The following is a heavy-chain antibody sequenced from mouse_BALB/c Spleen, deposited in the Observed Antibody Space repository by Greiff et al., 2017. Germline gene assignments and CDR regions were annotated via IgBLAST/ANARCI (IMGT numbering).Heavy chain of an antibody. CDR1: GYTFTSYW. CDR3: ARWDYGHQRGSAMDY. CDR2: IDPSDSYT. J-gene: IGHJ4*01. Sequence: QVQLQQPGAELVKPGASVKLSCKASGYTFTSYWMHWVKQRPGQGLEWIGEIDPSDSYTNYNQKFKGKATLTVDKSSSTAYMQLSSLTSEDSAVYYCARWDYGHQRGSAMDYWGQGTSVTVSS. D-gene: IGHD1-1*02. V-gene: IGHV1-69*02.